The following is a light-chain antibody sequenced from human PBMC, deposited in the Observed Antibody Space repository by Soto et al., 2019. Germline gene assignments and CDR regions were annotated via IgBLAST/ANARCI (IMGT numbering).Light chain of an antibody. CDR2: DAS. CDR3: QQYDCIPFT. Sequence: DIQMTQSPSSLSASVGDRSTTTCQPIKNFTSILNWYQQKPGKAPKLLIYDASNLEAGVPSRFSGTGSGTFYTSTISSLHPEDFATYHCQQYDCIPFTFGPGTKVEIK. J-gene: IGKJ3*01. V-gene: IGKV1-33*01. CDR1: KNFTS.